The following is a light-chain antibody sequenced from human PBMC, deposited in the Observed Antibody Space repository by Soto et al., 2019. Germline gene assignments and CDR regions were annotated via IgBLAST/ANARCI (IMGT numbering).Light chain of an antibody. CDR1: SSDVGGYRY. V-gene: IGLV2-14*01. CDR3: SSYTSTSTRV. Sequence: QSALTQPASVSGSPGQSITISCTGTSSDVGGYRYVSWFQQHPGEAPKLIIHEVTKRPSGVSNRFSGSKSGNTASLTISGLQAEDEADYFCSSYTSTSTRVFVTGTKLTVL. CDR2: EVT. J-gene: IGLJ1*01.